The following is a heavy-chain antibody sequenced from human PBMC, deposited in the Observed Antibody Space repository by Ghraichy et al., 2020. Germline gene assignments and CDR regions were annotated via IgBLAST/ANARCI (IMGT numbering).Heavy chain of an antibody. CDR1: GFTFDDYA. Sequence: GGSLRLSCAASGFTFDDYAMHWVRQVPGKGLEWVSGISWNSGNLGYADSVKGRFTISRDNAKNSLFLQMTTLRVEDTALYYCAKEGYTRWYFDLWGRGTFVTVSS. D-gene: IGHD1-1*01. CDR2: ISWNSGNL. J-gene: IGHJ2*01. V-gene: IGHV3-9*01. CDR3: AKEGYTRWYFDL.